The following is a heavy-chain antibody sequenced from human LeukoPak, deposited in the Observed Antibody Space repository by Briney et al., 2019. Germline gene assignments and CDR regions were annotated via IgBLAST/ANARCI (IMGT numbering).Heavy chain of an antibody. J-gene: IGHJ4*02. Sequence: GGSLRLSCAASPGITFSDYWMNWVRQAPGKRLEWVAIIRQDGREKLYLDSVKGRFTISRDNAKSSVYLQINSLRAEDTAVYYCVGGIGWQPDYWGQGTLVTVSS. CDR3: VGGIGWQPDY. CDR2: IRQDGREK. D-gene: IGHD6-19*01. CDR1: PGITFSDYW. V-gene: IGHV3-7*03.